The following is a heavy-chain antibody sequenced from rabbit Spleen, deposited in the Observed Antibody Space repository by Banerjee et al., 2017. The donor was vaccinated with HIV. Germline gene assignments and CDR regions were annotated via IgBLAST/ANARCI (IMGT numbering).Heavy chain of an antibody. CDR3: ARDLTSVVGWNFNL. D-gene: IGHD1-1*01. CDR1: GFDFSRYE. J-gene: IGHJ4*01. Sequence: QQLEESGGDLVKPGASLTLTCTPSGFDFSRYEMCWFRQAPGKGLEWIACIYVGDGSTYYASWAKGRFTISKTSSTTVTLQMTSLTAADTATYFCARDLTSVVGWNFNLWGPGTLVTVS. CDR2: IYVGDGST. V-gene: IGHV1S40*01.